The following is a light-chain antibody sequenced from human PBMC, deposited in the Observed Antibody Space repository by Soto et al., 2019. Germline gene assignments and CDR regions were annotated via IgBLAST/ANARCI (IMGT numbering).Light chain of an antibody. CDR2: AAS. J-gene: IGKJ3*01. Sequence: DIQMTQSPSSLSASVGDRVTITCRASQSISDSLNWYQHKPGTAPKLLIYAASSLQSGVPSRFSGGGSGTDFTLTISSLQPEDIATYYCQKYDSLPLTFGPGTKVDIK. CDR3: QKYDSLPLT. V-gene: IGKV1-39*01. CDR1: QSISDS.